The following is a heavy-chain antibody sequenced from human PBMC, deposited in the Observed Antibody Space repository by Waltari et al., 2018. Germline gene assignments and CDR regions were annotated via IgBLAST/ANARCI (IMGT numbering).Heavy chain of an antibody. V-gene: IGHV5-51*01. Sequence: EVQLVQSGAEVKKPGESLKISCKGSGYSFTSYWIGWVRQMPGKGLEWMGIILPGDSDTRYRPSFQGQVTISADKSISTAYLQWSSLKASDTAMYYCARQGAYCGGDCYSDDAFDIWGQGTMVTVSS. CDR1: GYSFTSYW. CDR3: ARQGAYCGGDCYSDDAFDI. D-gene: IGHD2-21*02. J-gene: IGHJ3*02. CDR2: ILPGDSDT.